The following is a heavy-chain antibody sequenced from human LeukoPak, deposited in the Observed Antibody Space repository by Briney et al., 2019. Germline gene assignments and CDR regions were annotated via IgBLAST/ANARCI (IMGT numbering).Heavy chain of an antibody. CDR1: GYTFTSYG. Sequence: ASVKVSCKASGYTFTSYGISWVRPASGQGLEWMGWISAYNGNTNYAQKLQGRVTMTTDTSTSTAYMELRSLRSDDTAVYYCARPRNRGAVRPGYYFDYWGQGTLVTVSS. D-gene: IGHD3-10*01. CDR2: ISAYNGNT. J-gene: IGHJ4*02. CDR3: ARPRNRGAVRPGYYFDY. V-gene: IGHV1-18*01.